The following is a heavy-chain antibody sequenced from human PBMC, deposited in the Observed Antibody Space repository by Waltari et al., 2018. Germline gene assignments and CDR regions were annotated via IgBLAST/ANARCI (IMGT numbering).Heavy chain of an antibody. Sequence: QVQLQESGPGLVKPSKTLSLPCTVSGASINNYYWTLIRQPPGKGLEWIGFIYYSGNTNYSPSLRSRVTISIDTSKSQFSLKLTSVTAADTAVYYCARGRLRDFDVDYQFYYAMDVWGQGTTVAVSS. D-gene: IGHD3-9*01. J-gene: IGHJ6*02. V-gene: IGHV4-59*13. CDR2: IYYSGNT. CDR3: ARGRLRDFDVDYQFYYAMDV. CDR1: GASINNYY.